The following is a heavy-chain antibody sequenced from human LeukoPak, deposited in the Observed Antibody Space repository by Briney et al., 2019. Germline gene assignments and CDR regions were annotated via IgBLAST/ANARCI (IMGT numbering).Heavy chain of an antibody. Sequence: SETLSLTCAVSGESVSSGNWWSWVRQPPEKGLEWIGEIHPSGTTNYNPSLKSRVIISLDKSKNQLSLNLISVTFADTAVFYCVRGGAYYLPYWGQGTLVTVSS. CDR3: VRGGAYYLPY. J-gene: IGHJ4*02. V-gene: IGHV4-4*02. CDR2: IHPSGTT. CDR1: GESVSSGNW. D-gene: IGHD3-10*02.